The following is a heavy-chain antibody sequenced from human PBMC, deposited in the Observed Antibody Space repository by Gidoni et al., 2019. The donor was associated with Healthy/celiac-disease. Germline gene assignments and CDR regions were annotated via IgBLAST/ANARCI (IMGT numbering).Heavy chain of an antibody. CDR3: ARPRVAYYYYGMDV. V-gene: IGHV3-30-3*01. CDR2: ISYDGSNK. CDR1: GFPLSSYA. Sequence: QVQLVEAGGGVVQPGRALRLSCASPGFPLSSYAMHWVRQAPGKGLEWVAVISYDGSNKYYADSVKGRFTISRDNSKNTLYLQMNSLRAEDTAVYYCARPRVAYYYYGMDVWGQGTTVTVSS. D-gene: IGHD2-15*01. J-gene: IGHJ6*02.